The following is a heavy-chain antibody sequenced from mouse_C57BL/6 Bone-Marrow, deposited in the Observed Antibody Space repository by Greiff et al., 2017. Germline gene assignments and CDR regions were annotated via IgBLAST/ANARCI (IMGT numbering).Heavy chain of an antibody. V-gene: IGHV5-12*01. CDR3: ARLYGNYDWFAY. J-gene: IGHJ3*01. D-gene: IGHD2-10*02. CDR1: GFTFSDYY. CDR2: ISNGGGST. Sequence: EVQRVESGGGLVQPGGSLKLSCAASGFTFSDYYMYWVRQTPEKRLEWVAYISNGGGSTYYPDTVKGRFTISRDNAKNTLYLQMSRLKSEDTAMYYCARLYGNYDWFAYWGQGTLVTVSA.